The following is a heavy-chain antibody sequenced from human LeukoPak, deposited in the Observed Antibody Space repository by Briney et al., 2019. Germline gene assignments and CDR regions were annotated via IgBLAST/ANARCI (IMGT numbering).Heavy chain of an antibody. CDR1: GYTFTSND. V-gene: IGHV1-8*01. D-gene: IGHD3-22*01. Sequence: ASVKVSCKASGYTFTSNDINLVRQATGQGLEWMGWMNPNSGNTAYAQKFQGRVTMTRNTAISTAYMELSSLRSEDTAVYYCARPKSKYHSSGYYPLDYWGQGTLVTVSS. CDR3: ARPKSKYHSSGYYPLDY. CDR2: MNPNSGNT. J-gene: IGHJ4*02.